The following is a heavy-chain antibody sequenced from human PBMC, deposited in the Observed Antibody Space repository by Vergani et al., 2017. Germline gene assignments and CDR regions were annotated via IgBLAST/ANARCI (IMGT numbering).Heavy chain of an antibody. CDR1: GFTFSDYD. CDR3: AGGRGPYNWNDVGDY. D-gene: IGHD1-20*01. J-gene: IGHJ4*02. V-gene: IGHV3-11*01. CDR2: ISSSGSTI. Sequence: QVQLVESGGGLVKPGGSLRLSCAASGFTFSDYDMSWIRQAPGKGLEWISYISSSGSTIYHADSVKGRFTISRDNAKNSLYLQMNSLRAEDTAVYYCAGGRGPYNWNDVGDYWGQGTLVTVSS.